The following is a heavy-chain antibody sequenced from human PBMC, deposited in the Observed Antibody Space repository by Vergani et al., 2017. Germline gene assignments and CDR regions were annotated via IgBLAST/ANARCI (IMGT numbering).Heavy chain of an antibody. Sequence: QVQLQESGPGLVKPSQTLSLTCTVSGGSISSGSYYWSWIRQPAGKVLEWIGSIYTSGSTYYNPSLKSRVTLSVDSSKNQFSLKLCSVTAADTAVYYCARIGKSLDCIISSGYSLLSDSGQSCLVTV. CDR2: IYTSGST. CDR1: GGSISSGSYY. V-gene: IGHV4-61*02. J-gene: IGHJ4*02. CDR3: ARIGKSLDCIISSGYSLLSD. D-gene: IGHD2-2*01.